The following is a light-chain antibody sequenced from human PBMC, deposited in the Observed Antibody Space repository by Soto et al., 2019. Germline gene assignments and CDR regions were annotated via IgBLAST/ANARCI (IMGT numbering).Light chain of an antibody. CDR2: SDS. V-gene: IGLV3-21*02. J-gene: IGLJ3*02. CDR1: DIGSTS. CDR3: QVWDSSSHQVV. Sequence: SYELTQPPSVSVAPGQTASIPCGANDIGSTSVHWYQQKPAQAPVLVVYSDSDRPSGIPDRFSGSNSGNTATLTISRVEAGDEADYYCQVWDSSSHQVVFGGGTKVTVL.